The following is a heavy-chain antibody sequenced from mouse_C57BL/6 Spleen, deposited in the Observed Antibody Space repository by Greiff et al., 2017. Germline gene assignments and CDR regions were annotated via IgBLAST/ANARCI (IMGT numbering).Heavy chain of an antibody. Sequence: EVQRVESGEGLVKPGGSLKLSCAASGFTFSSYAMSWVRQTQEKRLDWVAYISSGGDYIYYADTVKGRFTISRDNARNTLYRQMSRRTSEDTARYYCTRGGRYYGSSERDLDGWGQGTTLTVSS. CDR1: GFTFSSYA. CDR3: TRGGRYYGSSERDLDG. V-gene: IGHV5-9-1*02. D-gene: IGHD1-1*01. CDR2: ISSGGDYI. J-gene: IGHJ2*01.